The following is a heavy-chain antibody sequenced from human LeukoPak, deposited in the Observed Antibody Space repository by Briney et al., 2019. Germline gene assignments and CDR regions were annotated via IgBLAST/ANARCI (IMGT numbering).Heavy chain of an antibody. CDR3: AREYCSSTSCAYGDFDY. CDR1: GYTFTGYY. V-gene: IGHV1-2*02. CDR2: INPNSGGT. D-gene: IGHD2-2*01. J-gene: IGHJ4*02. Sequence: ASVKVSCKASGYTFTGYYMHRVRQAPGQGLEWMGWINPNSGGTNYAQKFQGRVTMTRDTSISTAYMELSRLRSDDTAVYYCAREYCSSTSCAYGDFDYWGQGTLVTVSS.